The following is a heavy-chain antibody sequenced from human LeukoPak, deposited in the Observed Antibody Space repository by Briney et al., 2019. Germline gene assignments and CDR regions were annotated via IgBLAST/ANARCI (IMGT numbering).Heavy chain of an antibody. CDR2: INSDGSST. D-gene: IGHD3-22*01. V-gene: IGHV3-74*01. CDR1: GFTFSSYW. J-gene: IGHJ3*02. CDR3: ARVGYYYDTLDAFDI. Sequence: SGGSLRLSCAASGFTFSSYWMHWVRQAPAKGLVWVSRINSDGSSTSYADSVKGRFTISRDNAMNTLYLQMNSLRAEDTAVYYCARVGYYYDTLDAFDIWGQGTMVTVSS.